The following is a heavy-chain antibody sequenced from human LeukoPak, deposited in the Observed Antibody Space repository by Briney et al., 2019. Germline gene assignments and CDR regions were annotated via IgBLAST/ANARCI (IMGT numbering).Heavy chain of an antibody. CDR1: GFTFSSYS. Sequence: GGSLRLSCAASGFTFSSYSMNWVRQAPGKGLEWVSYISSSSSTIYYADSVKGRFTISRDNAKNSLYLQMNSLRAEDTAVYYCVRDVDTAGYSPYFDYWGQGTLVTVSS. CDR3: VRDVDTAGYSPYFDY. D-gene: IGHD5-18*01. V-gene: IGHV3-48*01. CDR2: ISSSSSTI. J-gene: IGHJ4*02.